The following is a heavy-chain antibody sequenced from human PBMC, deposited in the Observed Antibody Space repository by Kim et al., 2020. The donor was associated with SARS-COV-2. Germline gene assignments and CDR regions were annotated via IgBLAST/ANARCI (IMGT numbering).Heavy chain of an antibody. Sequence: ASVKVSCKASGYTFTSYDINWVRQATGQGLECMGWMNPNSGNTGYAQKFQGRVTMTRNTSISTAYMELSSLRSEDTAVYYCARGREQWLVRFYYYYGMDVCGQGTTVTVSS. CDR3: ARGREQWLVRFYYYYGMDV. CDR2: MNPNSGNT. J-gene: IGHJ6*02. D-gene: IGHD6-19*01. V-gene: IGHV1-8*01. CDR1: GYTFTSYD.